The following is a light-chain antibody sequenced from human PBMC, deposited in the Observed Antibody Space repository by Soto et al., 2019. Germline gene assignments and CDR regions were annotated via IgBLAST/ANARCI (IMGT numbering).Light chain of an antibody. CDR1: QSVSSSF. CDR3: QQYDISPWP. CDR2: GAS. J-gene: IGKJ1*01. Sequence: EIVLTQSPGTLSLSPGERATLSCRASQSVSSSFLAWYQQKPGQAPRLLIYGASTRATGIPDRFSGSGSGTDFTLTISRLEPEDFAVYYCQQYDISPWPFGQGTKVEIK. V-gene: IGKV3-20*01.